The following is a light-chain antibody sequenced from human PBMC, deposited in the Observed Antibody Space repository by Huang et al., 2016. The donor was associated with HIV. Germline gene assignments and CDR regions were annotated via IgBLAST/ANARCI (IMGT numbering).Light chain of an antibody. CDR1: QGISRY. V-gene: IGKV1-39*01. CDR2: GAS. CDR3: QQSHTIPWT. Sequence: DIQMTQSPSSLSASVGDRVTISCRASQGISRYLNWYQHNPGEAPRLLIYGASTLQTVVPSRFSGSGSGTYFTLTISSLRPEDFATYYCQQSHTIPWTFGQGTRV. J-gene: IGKJ1*01.